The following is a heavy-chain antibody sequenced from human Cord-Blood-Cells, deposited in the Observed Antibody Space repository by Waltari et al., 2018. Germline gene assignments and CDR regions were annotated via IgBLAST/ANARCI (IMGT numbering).Heavy chain of an antibody. CDR3: ARDAEYSYGYPDY. V-gene: IGHV1-2*02. J-gene: IGHJ4*02. CDR1: GSTFTAYY. CDR2: INPNSGGT. D-gene: IGHD5-18*01. Sequence: QVQLVQSGAEVKKPGASVKVPCKASGSTFTAYYMHWVRQAPGQGLEWMGWINPNSGGTNYAQKFQGRVTMTRDTSISTAYMELSRLRSDDTAVYYCARDAEYSYGYPDYWGQGTLVTVSS.